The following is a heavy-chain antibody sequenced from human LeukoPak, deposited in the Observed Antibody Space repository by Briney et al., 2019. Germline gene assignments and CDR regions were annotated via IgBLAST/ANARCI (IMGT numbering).Heavy chain of an antibody. CDR3: ARGGYSYGYTDWYFDL. V-gene: IGHV4-59*01. J-gene: IGHJ2*01. D-gene: IGHD5-18*01. Sequence: SETLSLTCTVSGGSISSYYWSWIRKPPGKGLEWIGYIYYSGSTNYNPSLKSRVTISVDTSKNQFSLKLSSVTAADTAVYYCARGGYSYGYTDWYFDLWGQGTLVTVSS. CDR1: GGSISSYY. CDR2: IYYSGST.